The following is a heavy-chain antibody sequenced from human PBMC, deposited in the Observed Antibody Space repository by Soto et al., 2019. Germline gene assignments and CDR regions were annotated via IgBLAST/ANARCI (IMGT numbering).Heavy chain of an antibody. D-gene: IGHD2-21*01. Sequence: PGGSLILSCAASGYTFSHYWMHWVRQAPGKGLVWVSRVNADGTITTYAYSVKGRFTISRDNAKNTLYLQMNSLGVEDTALYYCSYDRFGDKHXWCQATPLTVSX. CDR2: VNADGTIT. V-gene: IGHV3-74*01. CDR1: GYTFSHYW. CDR3: SYDRFGDKHX. J-gene: IGHJ5*02.